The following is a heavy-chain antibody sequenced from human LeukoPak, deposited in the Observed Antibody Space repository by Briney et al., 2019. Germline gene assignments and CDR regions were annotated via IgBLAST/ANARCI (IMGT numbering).Heavy chain of an antibody. V-gene: IGHV1-8*01. J-gene: IGHJ3*02. D-gene: IGHD3-10*01. Sequence: ASVTVSCKASGYTFTSYDINWVRQATGQGLEGVGWMNPNRGYTCYAQKFQGRVTMTRNTSISTAYMELSSLRSEDTAVYYCAREAGPGILWFRELSRRRDAFDIWGQGTMVTVSS. CDR3: AREAGPGILWFRELSRRRDAFDI. CDR1: GYTFTSYD. CDR2: MNPNRGYT.